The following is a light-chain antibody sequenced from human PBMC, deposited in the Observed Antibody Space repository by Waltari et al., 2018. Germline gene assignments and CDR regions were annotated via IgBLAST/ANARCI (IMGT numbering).Light chain of an antibody. V-gene: IGKV1-39*01. J-gene: IGKJ1*01. CDR1: PSITRY. CDR3: QQFNEYPWT. CDR2: AAS. Sequence: DIQMTQSPSSLSASVGDRATIPCRASPSITRYLNWYQQKPGKAPNLLIYAASTLESGVPSRFSGSGSGAELTLTISSLQPEDVGTYYCQQFNEYPWTFGQGTKVEIK.